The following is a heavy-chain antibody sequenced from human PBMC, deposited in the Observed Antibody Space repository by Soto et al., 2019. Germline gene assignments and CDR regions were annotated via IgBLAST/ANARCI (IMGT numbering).Heavy chain of an antibody. CDR3: ATTPGIAAAGPDYYGMDV. J-gene: IGHJ6*02. D-gene: IGHD6-13*01. CDR2: IYSGGST. Sequence: PGGSLRLSCAASGFTVSSNYMSWVRQAPGKGLEWVSVIYSGGSTYYADSVKGRFTISSDNSKNTLYLQMNSLRAEDTAVYYCATTPGIAAAGPDYYGMDVWGQGTTVTVSS. CDR1: GFTVSSNY. V-gene: IGHV3-66*01.